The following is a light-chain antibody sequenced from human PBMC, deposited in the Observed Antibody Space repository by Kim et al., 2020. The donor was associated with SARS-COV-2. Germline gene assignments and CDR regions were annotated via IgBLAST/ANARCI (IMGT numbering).Light chain of an antibody. Sequence: SYELTQPPSVSVAPGKTARITCGENNIESKSVHWYQQKPGQAPVLVVYYDSDRPSGIPERFSGSNSGSTATLTISRVEAGDEADYYCQVWDNNSDHVVFGGGTQLTVL. V-gene: IGLV3-21*04. J-gene: IGLJ2*01. CDR1: NIESKS. CDR3: QVWDNNSDHVV. CDR2: YDS.